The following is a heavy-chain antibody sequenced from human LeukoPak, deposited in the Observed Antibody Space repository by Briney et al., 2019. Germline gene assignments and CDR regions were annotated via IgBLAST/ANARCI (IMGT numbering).Heavy chain of an antibody. CDR1: GGSISSGDYY. V-gene: IGHV4-61*08. Sequence: PSETLSLTCTVSGGSISSGDYYWSWIRQPPGKGLEWIGYIYYSGSTNYNPSLKSRVTISVDTSKNQFSLKLSSVTAADTVVYYCARGIYSSSWLPYFDYWGQGTLVTVSS. CDR2: IYYSGST. CDR3: ARGIYSSSWLPYFDY. J-gene: IGHJ4*02. D-gene: IGHD6-13*01.